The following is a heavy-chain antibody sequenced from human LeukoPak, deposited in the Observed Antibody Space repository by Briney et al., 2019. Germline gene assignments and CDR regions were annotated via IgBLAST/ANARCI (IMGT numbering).Heavy chain of an antibody. CDR2: INPSGGST. V-gene: IGHV1-46*01. J-gene: IGHJ5*02. D-gene: IGHD6-13*01. CDR1: GYTFTSYY. CDR3: ARGIAAAGTAANWFDH. Sequence: ASVKVSCKASGYTFTSYYMHWVRQAPGQGLEWMGIINPSGGSTSYAQKFQGRVTMTRDMSTSTVYMELSSLRSEDTAVYYCARGIAAAGTAANWFDHWGQGTLVTVSS.